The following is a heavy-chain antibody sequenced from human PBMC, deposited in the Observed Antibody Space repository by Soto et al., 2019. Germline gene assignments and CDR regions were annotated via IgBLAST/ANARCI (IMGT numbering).Heavy chain of an antibody. V-gene: IGHV4-34*01. CDR3: ARAGPLSYDILTGYYLDY. J-gene: IGHJ4*02. CDR1: GGSFSGYY. D-gene: IGHD3-9*01. CDR2: INHSGST. Sequence: SETLSLTCAVYGGSFSGYYWSWIRQPPGKGLEWIGEINHSGSTNYNPSLKSRVTISVDTSKNQFSLKLSSVTAADTVVYYCARAGPLSYDILTGYYLDYWGQGTLVTVSS.